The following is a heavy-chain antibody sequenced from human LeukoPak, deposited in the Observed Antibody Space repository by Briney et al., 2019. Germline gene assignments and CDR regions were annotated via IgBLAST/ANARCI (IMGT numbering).Heavy chain of an antibody. J-gene: IGHJ4*02. CDR2: ISGSGGST. V-gene: IGHV3-23*01. CDR3: AKQVSGHTAMVHFDY. D-gene: IGHD5-18*01. Sequence: PGGSLRLSCAAAGFTFSSYAMRWVRQAPGKGLEWVSAISGSGGSTYYADSVKGRFTISRDNSKNTLYLQMNSLRAEDTAVYYCAKQVSGHTAMVHFDYWGQGTLVTVSS. CDR1: GFTFSSYA.